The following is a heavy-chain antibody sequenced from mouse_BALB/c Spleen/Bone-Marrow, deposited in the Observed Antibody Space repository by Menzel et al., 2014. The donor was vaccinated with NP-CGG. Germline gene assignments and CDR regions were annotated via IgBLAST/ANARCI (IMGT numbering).Heavy chain of an antibody. J-gene: IGHJ2*01. D-gene: IGHD1-1*01. Sequence: QVQLKESGAELVKPGASVKLSCKASGYTFTSYWMHWVKQRPGQGLEWIGEIDPSDSYTDYNQKFKGKATLTVDKSSSTAYMQLSSLTSEDSAVYYCARREYYGSSYLYFDYWGQGTTLTVSS. CDR3: ARREYYGSSYLYFDY. CDR2: IDPSDSYT. CDR1: GYTFTSYW. V-gene: IGHV1-69*02.